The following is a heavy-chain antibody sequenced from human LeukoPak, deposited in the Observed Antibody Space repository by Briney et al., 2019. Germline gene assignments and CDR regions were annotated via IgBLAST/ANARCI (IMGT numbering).Heavy chain of an antibody. Sequence: GASVKVSCKASGYTFTSYGISWVRQAPGQGREWRGWISAYNGNTNYAQKLQGRVTMTTDTSTSTAYMELRSLRSDDTAVYYCARAERATAMWVSATVSDYWGQGTLVTVSS. J-gene: IGHJ4*02. CDR2: ISAYNGNT. CDR1: GYTFTSYG. CDR3: ARAERATAMWVSATVSDY. V-gene: IGHV1-18*04. D-gene: IGHD5-18*01.